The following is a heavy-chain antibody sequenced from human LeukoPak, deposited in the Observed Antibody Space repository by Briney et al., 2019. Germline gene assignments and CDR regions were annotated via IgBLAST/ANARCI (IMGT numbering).Heavy chain of an antibody. CDR2: IYSSENT. CDR3: ARFHSGPSGWYVLWYFDL. Sequence: SETLSLTCTVSGGSVSSYYWSWIRQPPGKGLEWIGYIYSSENTKYNSSLESRVTMSVDTSRNQFFLKLSSVTAADTAVYYCARFHSGPSGWYVLWYFDLWGRGTLVTVSS. CDR1: GGSVSSYY. D-gene: IGHD6-19*01. V-gene: IGHV4-4*09. J-gene: IGHJ2*01.